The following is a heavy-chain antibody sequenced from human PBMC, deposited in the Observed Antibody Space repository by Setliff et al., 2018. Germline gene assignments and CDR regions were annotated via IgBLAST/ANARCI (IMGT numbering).Heavy chain of an antibody. CDR2: INWNGGRI. V-gene: IGHV3-20*04. CDR3: AKSSGSSSATNLEY. CDR1: GFTFDDFG. J-gene: IGHJ4*02. Sequence: PGGSLRLSCAASGFTFDDFGMSWVRQAPGKGLEWVSGINWNGGRIGYADSVKGRFTISRDNAQNSLYLQMNSLRVEDTALYYCAKSSGSSSATNLEYLGPGTLVTVSS. D-gene: IGHD3-10*01.